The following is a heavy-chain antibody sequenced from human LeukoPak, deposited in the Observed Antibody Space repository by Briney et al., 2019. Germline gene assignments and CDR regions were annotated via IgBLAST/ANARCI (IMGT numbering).Heavy chain of an antibody. Sequence: GGSLRLSCAASGFTFDDYAMHWVRQAPGKGLEWVSGISWNSGSIGYADSVKGRFTISRDNSKNTLYLQMNSLKPEDTAVYYCAKDGGYRDFNYWGQGTLVTVSS. CDR2: ISWNSGSI. V-gene: IGHV3-9*01. D-gene: IGHD1-26*01. CDR1: GFTFDDYA. CDR3: AKDGGYRDFNY. J-gene: IGHJ4*02.